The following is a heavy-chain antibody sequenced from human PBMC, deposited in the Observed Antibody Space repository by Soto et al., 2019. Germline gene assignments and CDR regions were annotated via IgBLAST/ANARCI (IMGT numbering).Heavy chain of an antibody. D-gene: IGHD5-12*01. CDR1: GDTLNDYY. Sequence: QVQLVQSGAEVKKPGASVTVSCRSSGDTLNDYYIHWVRQAPGQGLEWMGWINPNGGVTKYAQKFQGWVTMSRDTSIRTVYMQLSRLRSDDTAVYCCARESGGATATLDYYYFYMDVWGTGTTVTVSS. V-gene: IGHV1-2*04. J-gene: IGHJ6*03. CDR3: ARESGGATATLDYYYFYMDV. CDR2: INPNGGVT.